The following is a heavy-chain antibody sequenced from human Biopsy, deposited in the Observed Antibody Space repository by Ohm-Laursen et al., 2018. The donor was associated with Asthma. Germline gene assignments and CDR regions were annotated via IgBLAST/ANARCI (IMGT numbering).Heavy chain of an antibody. CDR1: GGTFSRYA. CDR2: IIPIFGIA. V-gene: IGHV1-69*10. CDR3: ARGGSYSSRRYYFDY. Sequence: ASVKVSCKASGGTFSRYAISWVRQAPGQGLEWMGGIIPIFGIANYAQKFQGRVTITADKSTSTAYMELSSLRSEDTAVYYCARGGSYSSRRYYFDYWGQGTLVTVSS. D-gene: IGHD1-26*01. J-gene: IGHJ4*02.